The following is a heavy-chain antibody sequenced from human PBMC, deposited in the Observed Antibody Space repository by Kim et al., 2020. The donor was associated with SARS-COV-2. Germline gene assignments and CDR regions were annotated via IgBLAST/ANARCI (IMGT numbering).Heavy chain of an antibody. CDR3: ARGDYGDSTRWFDP. Sequence: NPSLKIRVPMSVDTSKNQSALKLSPVTAADTAVYYCARGDYGDSTRWFDPWGQGTLVTVSS. V-gene: IGHV4-4*07. D-gene: IGHD4-17*01. J-gene: IGHJ5*02.